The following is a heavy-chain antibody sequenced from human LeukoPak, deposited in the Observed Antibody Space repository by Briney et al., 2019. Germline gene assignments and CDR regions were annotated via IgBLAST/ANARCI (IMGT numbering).Heavy chain of an antibody. Sequence: GGSLRLSCAASGFTFSSYAMNWVRQAPGKGLEWVSYISSSSSTIYYADSVKGRFTISRDNAKNSLYLQMNSLRAEDTAVYYCARDRGPKLYYYDSSGYYSFDYWGQGTLVTVSS. V-gene: IGHV3-48*01. CDR3: ARDRGPKLYYYDSSGYYSFDY. D-gene: IGHD3-22*01. CDR2: ISSSSSTI. CDR1: GFTFSSYA. J-gene: IGHJ4*02.